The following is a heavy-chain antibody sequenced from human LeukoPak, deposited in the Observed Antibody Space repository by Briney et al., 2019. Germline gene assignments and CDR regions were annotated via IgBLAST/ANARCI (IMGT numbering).Heavy chain of an antibody. CDR3: ARVACSSTSCYAVGYYYYYMDV. J-gene: IGHJ6*03. Sequence: ASVKVSCKASGYTFTSYGISWVRQAPGQGLEWMGWISAYNGNTNYAQKLQGRVTMTTDTSTSTAYMELRSLRSDDTAVYYCARVACSSTSCYAVGYYYYYMDVWGKGTTVTVSS. V-gene: IGHV1-18*01. D-gene: IGHD2-2*01. CDR1: GYTFTSYG. CDR2: ISAYNGNT.